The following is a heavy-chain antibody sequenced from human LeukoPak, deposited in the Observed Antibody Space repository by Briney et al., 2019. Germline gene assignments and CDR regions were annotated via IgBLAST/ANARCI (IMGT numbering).Heavy chain of an antibody. D-gene: IGHD6-13*01. J-gene: IGHJ4*02. CDR3: AGSSQRISAAPGY. Sequence: GSLRLSCAASGFTFSKYWMHWVRQTPGKGLVWVSRINSDGTSTTYADSVKGRFTISRDNAKNTLYLQMDSLRADDTAVYYCAGSSQRISAAPGYWGQGALVTVSS. CDR1: GFTFSKYW. CDR2: INSDGTST. V-gene: IGHV3-74*01.